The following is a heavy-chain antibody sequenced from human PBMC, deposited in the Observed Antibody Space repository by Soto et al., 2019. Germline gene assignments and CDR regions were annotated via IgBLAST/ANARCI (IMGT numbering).Heavy chain of an antibody. J-gene: IGHJ4*02. Sequence: SLKFSCSAAGNVCTDYYIPWVRQAPGQGLEWMGWINPKSGGANYAQKFQGWVTLTSDTSMRAAYMDLHRLRSNDTAVYFCARDRGYSSSPNFDYWGQGTLVTVSS. D-gene: IGHD6-13*01. CDR3: ARDRGYSSSPNFDY. V-gene: IGHV1-2*04. CDR1: GNVCTDYY. CDR2: INPKSGGA.